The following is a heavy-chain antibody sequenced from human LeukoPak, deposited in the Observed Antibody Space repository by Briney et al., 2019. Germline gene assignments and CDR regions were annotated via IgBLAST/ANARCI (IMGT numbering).Heavy chain of an antibody. CDR3: ARGERLGPDF. CDR1: GYSISSGYY. V-gene: IGHV4-38-2*02. CDR2: IYHSGST. J-gene: IGHJ4*02. Sequence: SETLSLTCTVSGYSISSGYYWGWIRQPPGKGMEWIGSIYHSGSTYYNPSLKSRVTISVDTSKNQFSLKLSSVTAADTAVYYCARGERLGPDFWGQGTLVTVSS. D-gene: IGHD1-1*01.